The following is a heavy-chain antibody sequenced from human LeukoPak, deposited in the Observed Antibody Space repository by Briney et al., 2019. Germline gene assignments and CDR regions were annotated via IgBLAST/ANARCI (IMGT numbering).Heavy chain of an antibody. CDR2: INHSGST. D-gene: IGHD2-15*01. CDR3: ARGGIVVVVAATRYYYYGMDV. Sequence: SETLSLTCAVYGGSFSGYYWSWIRQPPGKGLEWIGEINHSGSTNYNPSLKSRVTIPVDTSKNQFSLKLSSVTAADTAVYYCARGGIVVVVAATRYYYYGMDVWGQGTTVTVSS. CDR1: GGSFSGYY. J-gene: IGHJ6*02. V-gene: IGHV4-34*01.